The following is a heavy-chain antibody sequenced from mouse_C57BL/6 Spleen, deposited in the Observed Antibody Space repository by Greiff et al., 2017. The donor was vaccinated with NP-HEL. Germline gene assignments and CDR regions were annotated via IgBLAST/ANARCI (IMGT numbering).Heavy chain of an antibody. D-gene: IGHD1-1*01. Sequence: QVQLKQPGAELVMPGASVKLSCKASGYTFTSYWMHWVQQRPGQGLEWIGEIDPSDSYTNYNQKFKGKSPLTVDKSSSTAYMQLSSLTSEDSAVYYCARRPTVVATDWYFDVWGTGTTVTVSS. V-gene: IGHV1-69*01. CDR2: IDPSDSYT. CDR3: ARRPTVVATDWYFDV. CDR1: GYTFTSYW. J-gene: IGHJ1*03.